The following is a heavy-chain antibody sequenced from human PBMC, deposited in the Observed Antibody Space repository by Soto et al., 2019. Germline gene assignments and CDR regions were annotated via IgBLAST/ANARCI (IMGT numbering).Heavy chain of an antibody. V-gene: IGHV1-18*04. CDR1: GYTFTSYG. CDR3: ASVSVLGYCSGGSCFGDY. J-gene: IGHJ4*02. Sequence: ASVKVSCKASGYTFTSYGISWVRQAPGQGLEWMGWISAYNGNTNDAQKLQGRVTMTTDTSTCTAYMELRRLRSDDTAVYYCASVSVLGYCSGGSCFGDYWGQGTLVTVSS. D-gene: IGHD2-15*01. CDR2: ISAYNGNT.